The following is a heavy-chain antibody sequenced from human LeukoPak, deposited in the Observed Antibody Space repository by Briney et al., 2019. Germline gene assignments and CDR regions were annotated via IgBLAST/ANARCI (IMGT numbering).Heavy chain of an antibody. CDR1: EFSVGSNY. V-gene: IGHV3-23*01. J-gene: IGHJ3*01. CDR2: ISGSASST. CDR3: AMKAVPRPRLHDAFDF. Sequence: GGSLRLSCAASEFSVGSNYMTWVRQAPGKGLEWVSAISGSASSTYHADSVKGRFTISRDNSKNTLYLQMNSLRADDTAVYYCAMKAVPRPRLHDAFDFWGQGTVASVSS. D-gene: IGHD5-24*01.